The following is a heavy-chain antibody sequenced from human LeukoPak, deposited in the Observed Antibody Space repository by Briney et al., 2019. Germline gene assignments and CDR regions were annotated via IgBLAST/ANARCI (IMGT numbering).Heavy chain of an antibody. V-gene: IGHV4-34*01. D-gene: IGHD2-15*01. Sequence: PSETLSLTCTVFGGSVSSFHWSWIRQPAGEGLEWIGEINHSGSTNYNPSLKSRVTISVDTSKNQFSLKLSSVTAADTAVYYCARGQDIVVVVATGNYYYYYMDVWGKGTTVTVSS. CDR3: ARGQDIVVVVATGNYYYYYMDV. CDR1: GGSVSSFH. CDR2: INHSGST. J-gene: IGHJ6*03.